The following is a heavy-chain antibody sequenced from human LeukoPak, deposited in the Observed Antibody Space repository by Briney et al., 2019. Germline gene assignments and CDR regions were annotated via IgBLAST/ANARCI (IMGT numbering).Heavy chain of an antibody. CDR1: GFTFSSYG. D-gene: IGHD6-19*01. CDR2: IWHDGSNK. CDR3: ARERVTGTSYYYYYGMDV. Sequence: GGSLRLCCAASGFTFSSYGMHWVRQAPGKGLEWVAVIWHDGSNKYYAASVKGRFTISRDNSRNTLYLQMNSLRAEDTAVYYCARERVTGTSYYYYYGMDVWGQGTTVTVSS. V-gene: IGHV3-33*01. J-gene: IGHJ6*02.